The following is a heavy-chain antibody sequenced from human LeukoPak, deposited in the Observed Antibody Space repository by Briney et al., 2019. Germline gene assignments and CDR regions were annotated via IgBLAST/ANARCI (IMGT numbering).Heavy chain of an antibody. CDR2: IYYSGST. J-gene: IGHJ4*02. V-gene: IGHV4-39*07. CDR3: ARGGTYYDILMWY. D-gene: IGHD3-9*01. CDR1: GGSISSSNFY. Sequence: SETLSLTCTVSGGSISSSNFYWGWIRQPPGKGLEWIGSIYYSGSTYYNPSLKSRVTISVDTSKNQFSLKLSSVTAADTAVYYCARGGTYYDILMWYWGQGTLVTVSS.